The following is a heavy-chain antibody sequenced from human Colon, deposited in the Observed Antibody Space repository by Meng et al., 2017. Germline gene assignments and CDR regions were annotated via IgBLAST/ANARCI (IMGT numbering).Heavy chain of an antibody. Sequence: DGQLVEPGGGLIQPGGSLRLSCAASGFTVSSYYLSWVRQAPGKGLEWVSIIYSGGSTYHADSVKGRFTISRDNSKNTLYLQMNSLRAEDTAVYYCARNSGSYPYYFDYWGQGSLVTVSS. J-gene: IGHJ4*02. V-gene: IGHV3-53*01. CDR3: ARNSGSYPYYFDY. CDR2: IYSGGST. CDR1: GFTVSSYY. D-gene: IGHD1-26*01.